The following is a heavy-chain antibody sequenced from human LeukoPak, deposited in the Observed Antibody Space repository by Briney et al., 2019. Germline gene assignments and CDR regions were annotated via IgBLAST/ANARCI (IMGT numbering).Heavy chain of an antibody. CDR1: GFTFSSYG. V-gene: IGHV3-33*01. CDR2: IWYDGSNK. D-gene: IGHD2-2*01. J-gene: IGHJ5*02. CDR3: ARVPAAMGGLRWFDP. Sequence: GGSLRLSCAASGFTFSSYGMHWVRQAPGKGLEWVAVIWYDGSNKYYADSVKGRFTISRDNSKNTLYLQMNSLRAEDTAVYYCARVPAAMGGLRWFDPWGQGTLVTVSS.